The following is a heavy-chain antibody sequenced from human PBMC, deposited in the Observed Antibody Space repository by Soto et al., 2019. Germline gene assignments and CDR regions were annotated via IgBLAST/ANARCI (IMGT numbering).Heavy chain of an antibody. D-gene: IGHD3-16*02. CDR3: ARSFSVIPVVNYYYYYMDV. CDR1: GGSISSYY. V-gene: IGHV4-59*01. CDR2: IYYSGST. Sequence: SETLSLTCTVSGGSISSYYWSWIRQPPGKGLEWIGYIYYSGSTNYNPSLKSRVTISVDTSKNQFSLKLSSVTAADTAVYYCARSFSVIPVVNYYYYYMDVWGKGTTVTVSS. J-gene: IGHJ6*03.